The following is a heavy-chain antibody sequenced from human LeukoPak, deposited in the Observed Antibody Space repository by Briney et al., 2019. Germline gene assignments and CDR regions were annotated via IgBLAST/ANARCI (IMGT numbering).Heavy chain of an antibody. Sequence: SVKVSCKASGGTFSNYVINWVRQAPGQGIEWMGGIIPIFATADYAQKFQGRVTITADESTGTAYMELSSLRSEDTAVYYCAVGVRGSGSYQIWGHAFDIWGQGTMVTVSS. J-gene: IGHJ3*02. D-gene: IGHD3-10*01. CDR2: IIPIFATA. CDR3: AVGVRGSGSYQIWGHAFDI. CDR1: GGTFSNYV. V-gene: IGHV1-69*13.